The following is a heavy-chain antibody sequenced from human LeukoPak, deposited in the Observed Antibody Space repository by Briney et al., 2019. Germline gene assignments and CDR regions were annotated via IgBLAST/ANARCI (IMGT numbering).Heavy chain of an antibody. V-gene: IGHV3-30-3*01. Sequence: GGSLRLSCAASGFTFSNYAIHWVRQAPGKGLEWVAIISYDGSNKYYADSVKGRFTISRDNSKNTLYLQMNSLRAEDTAVYYCARGSGGILEWLLADSYFDYWGQGTLVTVSS. J-gene: IGHJ4*02. D-gene: IGHD3-3*01. CDR2: ISYDGSNK. CDR1: GFTFSNYA. CDR3: ARGSGGILEWLLADSYFDY.